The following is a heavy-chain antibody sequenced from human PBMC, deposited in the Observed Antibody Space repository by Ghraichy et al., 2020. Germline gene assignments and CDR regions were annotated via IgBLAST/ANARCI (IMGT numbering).Heavy chain of an antibody. CDR3: ARQGSATGYYGHYGMDV. J-gene: IGHJ6*02. Sequence: SETLSLTCTVSGGSISSYYWSWIRQPPGKGLEWIGYIYYSGSTNYNPSLKSRVTISVDTSKNQFSLKLSSVTAADTAVYYCARQGSATGYYGHYGMDVWGQGTTVTVSS. V-gene: IGHV4-59*08. CDR1: GGSISSYY. CDR2: IYYSGST. D-gene: IGHD3-9*01.